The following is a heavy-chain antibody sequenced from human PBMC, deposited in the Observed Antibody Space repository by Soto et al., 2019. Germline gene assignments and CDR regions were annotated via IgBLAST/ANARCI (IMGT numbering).Heavy chain of an antibody. D-gene: IGHD6-13*01. J-gene: IGHJ5*02. Sequence: SETLSLTCTVSGGSISSGGYYWSWIRQHPGKGLEWIGYIYYSGSTYYNPSLKSRVTISVDTSKNQFSPKLSSVTAADTAVYYCAREEAAASFPWFDPWGQGTLVTVSS. CDR2: IYYSGST. CDR1: GGSISSGGYY. V-gene: IGHV4-31*03. CDR3: AREEAAASFPWFDP.